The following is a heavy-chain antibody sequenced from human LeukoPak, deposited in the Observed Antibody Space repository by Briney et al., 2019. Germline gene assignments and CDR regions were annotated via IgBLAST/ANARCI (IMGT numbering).Heavy chain of an antibody. CDR1: GFTVSSKY. V-gene: IGHV3-53*01. CDR2: IYSGGGA. Sequence: QPGGSLRLSCAASGFTVSSKYMVWVRQAPEKGLEWVSVIYSGGGAYYADSVKGRFTISRDNSKNTLYLQMNSLRAEDTAVYYCAKDLVVSWGQGTLVTVSS. D-gene: IGHD2-15*01. J-gene: IGHJ4*02. CDR3: AKDLVVS.